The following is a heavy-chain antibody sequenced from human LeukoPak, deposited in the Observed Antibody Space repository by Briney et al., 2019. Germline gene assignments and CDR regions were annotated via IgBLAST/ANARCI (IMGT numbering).Heavy chain of an antibody. CDR3: ARYLGYCSSTSCFYYFDY. D-gene: IGHD2-2*01. Sequence: SETLSLTCTVSGGSISSYYWSWIRQPPGKGLEWIGYIYYSGSTNYNPSLKSRVTISVDTSKNQFSLKLSSVTAADTVVYYCARYLGYCSSTSCFYYFDYWGQGTLVTVSS. V-gene: IGHV4-59*01. J-gene: IGHJ4*02. CDR2: IYYSGST. CDR1: GGSISSYY.